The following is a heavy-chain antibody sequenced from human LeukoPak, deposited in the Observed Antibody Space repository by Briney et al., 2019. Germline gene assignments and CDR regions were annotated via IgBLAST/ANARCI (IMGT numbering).Heavy chain of an antibody. CDR3: ARVPREIASI. CDR2: MNPNSGNT. D-gene: IGHD3-16*02. V-gene: IGHV1-8*01. J-gene: IGHJ3*02. CDR1: GYTFTSYD. Sequence: ASVKVSXKASGYTFTSYDINWMRQATGQGLEWMGYMNPNSGNTGYAQKFQGRVTMTRNTSISTAYMELSSLRSEDTAVYYCARVPREIASIWGQGTMVTVSS.